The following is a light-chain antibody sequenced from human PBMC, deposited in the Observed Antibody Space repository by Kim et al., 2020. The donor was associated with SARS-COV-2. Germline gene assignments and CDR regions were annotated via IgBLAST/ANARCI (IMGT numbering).Light chain of an antibody. V-gene: IGKV1-27*01. CDR2: DAS. Sequence: DIQMTQSPSSLSVSVGDRVTITCRASQDIKNNVAWYQQKPGKVPKVLIYDASTLQSGVPSRFSGSGSGTDFTLTISSLQPEDVATYCCQRYNGALETIGQGTKVDIK. CDR1: QDIKNN. CDR3: QRYNGALET. J-gene: IGKJ1*01.